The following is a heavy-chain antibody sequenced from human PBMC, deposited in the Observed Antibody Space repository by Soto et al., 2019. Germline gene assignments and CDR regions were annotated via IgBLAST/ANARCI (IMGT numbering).Heavy chain of an antibody. CDR3: ASPPSAAQYYYYYYAMDV. V-gene: IGHV3-30-3*01. Sequence: QVQLVESGGGVVQPGRSLRLSCAASGFTFSSYAMHWVRQAPGKGLEWVAVISYDGSNKYYAGSVKGRFTISRDNAKNTLYLQMNSLRAEDTAVYYCASPPSAAQYYYYYYAMDVWGQGTTVTVSS. J-gene: IGHJ6*02. CDR2: ISYDGSNK. D-gene: IGHD6-13*01. CDR1: GFTFSSYA.